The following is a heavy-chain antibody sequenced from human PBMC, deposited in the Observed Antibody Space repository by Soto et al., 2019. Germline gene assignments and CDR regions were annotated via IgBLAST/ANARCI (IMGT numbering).Heavy chain of an antibody. CDR1: GGSISSGGYY. J-gene: IGHJ6*02. D-gene: IGHD3-10*01. CDR2: INYSGST. V-gene: IGHV4-31*03. CDR3: ASTLLWFAEKEVGYYYGMDV. Sequence: QVQLQESGPGLVKPSQTLSLTCTVSGGSISSGGYYWSWIRQHPGKGLEWIGYINYSGSTYYNPSLKSRVTISVDTSKNHFSLKLSSVTAADTAVYYCASTLLWFAEKEVGYYYGMDVWGQGTTVTVSS.